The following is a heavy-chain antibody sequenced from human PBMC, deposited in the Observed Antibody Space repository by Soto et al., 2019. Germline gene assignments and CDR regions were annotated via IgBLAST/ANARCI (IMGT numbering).Heavy chain of an antibody. CDR2: MHYTGFS. V-gene: IGHV4-59*02. J-gene: IGHJ3*01. CDR1: GDSVTSHY. Sequence: SETLSLTCSFSGDSVTSHYLSWIRQSPEKGLEWIGYMHYTGFSHDNPSLKSRLTLSVDTSKSQFSLKLSSVTAADTAVYYCARVERGTRTTVVDSFDLWGQGTMVTVSS. CDR3: ARVERGTRTTVVDSFDL. D-gene: IGHD1-1*01.